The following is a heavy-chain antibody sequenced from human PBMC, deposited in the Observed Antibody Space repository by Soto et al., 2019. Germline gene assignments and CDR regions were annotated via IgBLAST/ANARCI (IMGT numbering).Heavy chain of an antibody. CDR1: GGSVSSGSYY. D-gene: IGHD2-15*01. V-gene: IGHV4-61*01. CDR3: ARAPRGELLLPGYYGMDV. Sequence: SETLSLTCTVSGGSVSSGSYYWSWIRQPPGKGLEWIGYIYYSGSTNYNPSLKSRVTISVDTSKNQFSLKLSSVTAADTAVYYCARAPRGELLLPGYYGMDVWGQGTTVTVSS. J-gene: IGHJ6*02. CDR2: IYYSGST.